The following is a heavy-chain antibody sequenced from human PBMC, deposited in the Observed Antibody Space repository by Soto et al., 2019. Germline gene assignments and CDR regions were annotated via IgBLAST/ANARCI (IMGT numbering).Heavy chain of an antibody. CDR1: GGTFSSYA. CDR2: IIPIFGTA. Sequence: GASVKVSCKASGGTFSSYAISWVRQAPGQGLEWMGGIIPIFGTANYAQKFQGRVTITADESTSTAYMELSSLRSEDTAVYYCARGGYSYGYLDYWGQGTLVTVSS. CDR3: ARGGYSYGYLDY. J-gene: IGHJ4*02. D-gene: IGHD5-18*01. V-gene: IGHV1-69*13.